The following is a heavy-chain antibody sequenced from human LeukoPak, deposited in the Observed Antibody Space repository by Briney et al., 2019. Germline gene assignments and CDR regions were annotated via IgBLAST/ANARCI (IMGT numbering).Heavy chain of an antibody. CDR2: IYYSGST. V-gene: IGHV4-59*01. Sequence: AETLSLTCTVSDGSISIYYWNWIRQPPGKGLEWIGYIYYSGSTNYNPSLKSRVTISVDTSKNQFSLKLSSVTAADTAVYYCARGSSSWYQYYYYYGMDVWGQGTTVTVSS. CDR1: DGSISIYY. D-gene: IGHD6-13*01. J-gene: IGHJ6*02. CDR3: ARGSSSWYQYYYYYGMDV.